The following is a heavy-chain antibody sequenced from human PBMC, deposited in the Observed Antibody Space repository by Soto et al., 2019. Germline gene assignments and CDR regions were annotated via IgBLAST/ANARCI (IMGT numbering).Heavy chain of an antibody. CDR3: TRVRLRAPTRFFAY. J-gene: IGHJ4*02. CDR2: IRNKANNYYT. V-gene: IGHV3-72*01. Sequence: GGSLRLSCAASGFTFSDHYMDWVRQAPGVGLEWVGRIRNKANNYYTEYAASVKGRFTISRDDSENSLYLQMNSLKTEDTAVYFCTRVRLRAPTRFFAYWXQGTLVTVSS. D-gene: IGHD2-15*01. CDR1: GFTFSDHY.